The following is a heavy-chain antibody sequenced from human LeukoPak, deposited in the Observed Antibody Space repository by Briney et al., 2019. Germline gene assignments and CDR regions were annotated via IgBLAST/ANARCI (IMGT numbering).Heavy chain of an antibody. Sequence: ASVKVSCKASGYTFSGTGWYLCWLRQAPGQGLEWMGWINPNSGGTNYAQKFQGRVTMTRDTSISTAYMELSRLRSDDTAVYYCAREMPIAAAGSAEYFQHWGQGTLVTVSS. J-gene: IGHJ1*01. CDR2: INPNSGGT. CDR1: GYTFSGTGWY. D-gene: IGHD6-13*01. V-gene: IGHV1-2*02. CDR3: AREMPIAAAGSAEYFQH.